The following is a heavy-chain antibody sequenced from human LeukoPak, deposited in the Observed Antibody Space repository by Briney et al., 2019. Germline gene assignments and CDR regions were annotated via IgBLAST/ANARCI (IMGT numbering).Heavy chain of an antibody. D-gene: IGHD3-22*01. CDR3: ARAHYYDSSGYPTDP. CDR2: IIPILGIA. V-gene: IGHV1-69*04. J-gene: IGHJ5*02. Sequence: SVTVSCKASGGTFSSYAISWVRQAPGQGLEWMGRIIPILGIANYAQKFQGRVTITADKSTSTAYMELSSLRSEDTAVYYCARAHYYDSSGYPTDPWGQGTLVTVSS. CDR1: GGTFSSYA.